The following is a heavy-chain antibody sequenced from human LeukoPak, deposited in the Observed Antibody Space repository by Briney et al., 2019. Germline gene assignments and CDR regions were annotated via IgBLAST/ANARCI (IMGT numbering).Heavy chain of an antibody. D-gene: IGHD6-6*01. Sequence: GGSLILSCAASGFTFSDYDMAWARQAPGRGLEWVSFIRKNSATIYYADSVRGRFTISRDNAKNPLYLQMNSLRAEDTAVYYCARGKYSSSSFDCWGQGTLVTVSS. V-gene: IGHV3-48*04. CDR3: ARGKYSSSSFDC. CDR1: GFTFSDYD. J-gene: IGHJ4*02. CDR2: IRKNSATI.